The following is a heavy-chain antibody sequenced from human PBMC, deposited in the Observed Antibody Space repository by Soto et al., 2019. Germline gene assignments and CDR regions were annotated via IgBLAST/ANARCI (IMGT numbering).Heavy chain of an antibody. CDR1: GFSLSNARMG. J-gene: IGHJ6*02. CDR3: ARITYYYDSSGYWGYGMDV. Sequence: QVTLKESGPVLVKPTETLTLTCTVSGFSLSNARMGVSWIRQPPGKALEWLAHIFSNDEKSYSTSLKSRLTISKDTSKSQVVLTMTNMDPVDTATYYCARITYYYDSSGYWGYGMDVWGQGTTVTVSS. D-gene: IGHD3-22*01. CDR2: IFSNDEK. V-gene: IGHV2-26*01.